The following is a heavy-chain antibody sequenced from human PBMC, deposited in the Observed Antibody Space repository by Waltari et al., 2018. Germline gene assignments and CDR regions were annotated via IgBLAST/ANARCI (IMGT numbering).Heavy chain of an antibody. V-gene: IGHV1-2*02. D-gene: IGHD6-6*01. CDR3: VRDSSEPEEDLDY. J-gene: IGHJ4*02. Sequence: QVQLVQSGAELKKPGASVKVSCKASGYTFTNYYFHWVRQAPGQGLEWMGWVNGNDGSQRYARKYQGRVTMTRDTSMNTVFMELKSLTFDDTAVYYCVRDSSEPEEDLDYWGQGTLVTVSS. CDR2: VNGNDGSQ. CDR1: GYTFTNYY.